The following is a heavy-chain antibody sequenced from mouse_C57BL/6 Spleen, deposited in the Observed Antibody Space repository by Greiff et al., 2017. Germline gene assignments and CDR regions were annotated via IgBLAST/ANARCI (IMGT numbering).Heavy chain of an antibody. CDR3: ARNYYGSPSYFDV. CDR2: IWSGGST. D-gene: IGHD1-1*01. J-gene: IGHJ1*03. CDR1: GFSLTSYG. Sequence: VQVVESGPGLVQPSQSLSITCTVSGFSLTSYGVHWVRQSPGKGLEWLGVIWSGGSTDYNAAFISRLSISKDNSKSQVFFKMNSLQADDTAIYYCARNYYGSPSYFDVWGTGTTVTVSS. V-gene: IGHV2-2*01.